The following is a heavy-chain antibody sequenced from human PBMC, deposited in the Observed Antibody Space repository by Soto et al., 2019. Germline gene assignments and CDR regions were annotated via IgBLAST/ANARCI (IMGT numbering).Heavy chain of an antibody. CDR2: IIPIFGTA. J-gene: IGHJ6*02. CDR3: ASLWFGEPYYYYHYGMDV. CDR1: GGTFSSYA. V-gene: IGHV1-69*13. D-gene: IGHD3-10*01. Sequence: ASVKVSCKASGGTFSSYAISWVRQAPGQGLEWMGGIIPIFGTANYAQKFQGRVTITADESTSTAYMELSSLRSEDTAVYYCASLWFGEPYYYYHYGMDVWGQGTTVTVSS.